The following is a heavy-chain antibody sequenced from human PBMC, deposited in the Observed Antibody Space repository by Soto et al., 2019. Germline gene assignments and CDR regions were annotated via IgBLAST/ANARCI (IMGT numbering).Heavy chain of an antibody. CDR1: GYSFTSYW. CDR3: ASPDGYCSCGSCYRGGMDV. D-gene: IGHD2-15*01. J-gene: IGHJ6*02. V-gene: IGHV5-51*01. Sequence: GESLKISCKGSGYSFTSYWIGWVRQMPGKGLEWMGIIYPGDSDTRYSPSFQGQVTISADKSISTAYLQWSSLKASDTAMYYCASPDGYCSCGSCYRGGMDVLCQRTTVTVSS. CDR2: IYPGDSDT.